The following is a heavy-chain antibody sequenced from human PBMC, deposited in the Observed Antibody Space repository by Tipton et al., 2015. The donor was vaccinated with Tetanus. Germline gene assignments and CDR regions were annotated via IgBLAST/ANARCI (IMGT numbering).Heavy chain of an antibody. D-gene: IGHD2-8*01. J-gene: IGHJ1*01. CDR2: VFYSGST. V-gene: IGHV4-59*08. CDR1: GGSISSYY. Sequence: LRLSCTLSGGSISSYYWSWVRQPPGKGLEWLGYVFYSGSTDLNPSLKSRVTTSIDSSKNQLSLRLTSVTAADTAVYYCVANDGGLEHGQHWGQGTLVTVSS. CDR3: VANDGGLEHGQH.